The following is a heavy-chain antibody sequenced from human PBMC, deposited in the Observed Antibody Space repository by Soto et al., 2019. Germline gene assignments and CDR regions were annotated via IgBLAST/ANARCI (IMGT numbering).Heavy chain of an antibody. CDR1: GYTFTSYA. V-gene: IGHV1-3*01. D-gene: IGHD2-21*02. Sequence: GASVKVSCKASGYTFTSYAMHWVRQAPGQRLEWMGWINAGNGNTKYSQKFQGRVTITRDTSASTAYMELSSLRSEDTAVYYCARGALNIVVVTADSQNRYFQYSGQGTLVTVSS. CDR3: ARGALNIVVVTADSQNRYFQY. J-gene: IGHJ1*01. CDR2: INAGNGNT.